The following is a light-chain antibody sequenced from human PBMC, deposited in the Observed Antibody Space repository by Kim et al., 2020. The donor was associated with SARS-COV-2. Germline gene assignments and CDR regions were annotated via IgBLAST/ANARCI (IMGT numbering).Light chain of an antibody. J-gene: IGKJ2*01. CDR1: QSIDSY. CDR3: QQNYSPPLT. CDR2: GAF. V-gene: IGKV1-39*01. Sequence: SASVGDRVTITCRASQSIDSYLNWYQQKPGTAPNLLIYGAFTLQSGVPSRFSGSASGTDFTLTINSLQPEDFATYYCQQNYSPPLTFGQGTKLEIK.